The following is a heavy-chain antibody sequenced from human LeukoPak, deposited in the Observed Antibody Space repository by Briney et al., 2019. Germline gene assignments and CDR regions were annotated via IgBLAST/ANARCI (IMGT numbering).Heavy chain of an antibody. D-gene: IGHD3-16*01. CDR3: ARDPYVSSAFSI. Sequence: GGSLRLSCAASGFTLSSYWMSWVRQAPGKGLEWVANIKQDGSEKYYVDSVKGRFTISRDNAKNSLYLQMNSLRSEDTAAYYCARDPYVSSAFSIWGQGRMVTVSS. J-gene: IGHJ3*02. CDR2: IKQDGSEK. CDR1: GFTLSSYW. V-gene: IGHV3-7*01.